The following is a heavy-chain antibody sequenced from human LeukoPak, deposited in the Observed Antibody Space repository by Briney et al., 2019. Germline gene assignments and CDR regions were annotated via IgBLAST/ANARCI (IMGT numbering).Heavy chain of an antibody. CDR2: INHSGCT. Sequence: PSETLSLTCAGYGGSFSGYYWSWIRQPPGKGLDGIGEINHSGCTNYNPSLKSRVAISVDTSKNEFSMKLSSVTGADTAVYYCARRPGEDYGGNSEDNAFDIWGQGTMVTVSS. J-gene: IGHJ3*02. CDR1: GGSFSGYY. V-gene: IGHV4-34*01. D-gene: IGHD4-17*01. CDR3: ARRPGEDYGGNSEDNAFDI.